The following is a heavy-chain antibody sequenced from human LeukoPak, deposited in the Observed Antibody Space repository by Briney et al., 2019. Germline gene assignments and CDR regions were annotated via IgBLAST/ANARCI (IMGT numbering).Heavy chain of an antibody. V-gene: IGHV4-59*01. J-gene: IGHJ4*02. CDR1: GGSIDSYY. Sequence: SETLSLTCTVSGGSIDSYYWSWIRQPPGKGLEWIGYIYYTGSTEYHPSLKSRVTISLDTSKNQFSLKLTSVTAADSAVYYCARVYQSAEYYFDYWGQGNLVSVSS. CDR3: ARVYQSAEYYFDY. D-gene: IGHD2-2*01. CDR2: IYYTGST.